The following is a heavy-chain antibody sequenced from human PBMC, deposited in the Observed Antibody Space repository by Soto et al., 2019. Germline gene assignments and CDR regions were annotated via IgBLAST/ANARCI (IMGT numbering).Heavy chain of an antibody. Sequence: QVQLQESGPGLVTPSQTLSLTCTVSGGSISRGGYYWSWIRQHPGKGLEWLGYIYYSGSTYYNPSLKSRVTISVDTSKNQFSLKLSSVTAADTAVYYCARTAPFDAFDIWGQGTMVTVSS. CDR3: ARTAPFDAFDI. V-gene: IGHV4-31*03. CDR1: GGSISRGGYY. CDR2: IYYSGST. J-gene: IGHJ3*02.